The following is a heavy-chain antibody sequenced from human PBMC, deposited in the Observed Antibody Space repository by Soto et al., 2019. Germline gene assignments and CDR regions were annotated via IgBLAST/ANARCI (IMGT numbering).Heavy chain of an antibody. Sequence: GGSLRLSCAASGFTFSSYGMHWVRQAPGKGLEWVAVIWYDGSNKYYADSVKGRFTISRDNSKNTLYLQMNSLRAEDTAVYYCARDLYGENSEYSSSSEYYYYYGMDVWGQGTTVTVSS. CDR1: GFTFSSYG. CDR3: ARDLYGENSEYSSSSEYYYYYGMDV. J-gene: IGHJ6*02. CDR2: IWYDGSNK. D-gene: IGHD6-6*01. V-gene: IGHV3-33*01.